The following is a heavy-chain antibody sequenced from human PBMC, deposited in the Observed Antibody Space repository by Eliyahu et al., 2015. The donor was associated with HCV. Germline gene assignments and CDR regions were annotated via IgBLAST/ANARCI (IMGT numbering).Heavy chain of an antibody. CDR2: ISGSGGGS. CDR3: AKDRGGFWNY. J-gene: IGHJ4*02. V-gene: IGHV3-23*01. Sequence: EVQLLESGGGLVQPGGSLRLSCAASGFTFSSYAMSWVRQAPGKGLEWVSAISGSGGGSSYSRSVKGRFTISRDNSKNTLYLQMNSLRAEDTAVYYCAKDRGGFWNYWGQGTLVTVSS. D-gene: IGHD2-15*01. CDR1: GFTFSSYA.